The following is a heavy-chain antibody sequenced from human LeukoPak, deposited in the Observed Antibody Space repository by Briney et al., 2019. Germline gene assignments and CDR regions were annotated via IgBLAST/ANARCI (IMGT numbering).Heavy chain of an antibody. J-gene: IGHJ6*02. V-gene: IGHV4-59*01. Sequence: SETLSLTCTVSGGSISSYYWSWIRQPPGKGLEWIGYIYYSGSTNYNPSLKSRVTIPVDTSKNQFSLKLSSVTAADTAVYYCARVFDYYYYGMDVWGQGTTVTVSS. CDR3: ARVFDYYYYGMDV. CDR1: GGSISSYY. CDR2: IYYSGST.